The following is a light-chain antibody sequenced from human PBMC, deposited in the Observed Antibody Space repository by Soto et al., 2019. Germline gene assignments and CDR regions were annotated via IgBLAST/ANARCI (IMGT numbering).Light chain of an antibody. Sequence: EVVLTQSPGTLSLSPGERATLSCRANLSINKNYLAWYQQKPGQAPRILIYAASSRATGIPDRFSGGGSGTDFTLTIGRLEPEDFAVYYCQQYGSAPRAFGQGTKVEVK. J-gene: IGKJ1*01. CDR3: QQYGSAPRA. V-gene: IGKV3-20*01. CDR1: LSINKNY. CDR2: AAS.